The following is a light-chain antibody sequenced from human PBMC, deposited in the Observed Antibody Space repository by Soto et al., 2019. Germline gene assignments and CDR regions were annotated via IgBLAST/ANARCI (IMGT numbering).Light chain of an antibody. CDR3: CSYAGSSMFV. CDR2: EVV. J-gene: IGLJ2*01. CDR1: SSDVGPYNL. V-gene: IGLV2-23*02. Sequence: QSVLTQPASVSGSPGQSITISCTGSSSDVGPYNLVSWYQHHPGKAPKLMISEVVKRRSGVSNRFSGSKSGNTASLTISGLQAEDEADYYCCSYAGSSMFVFGGGTKLTVL.